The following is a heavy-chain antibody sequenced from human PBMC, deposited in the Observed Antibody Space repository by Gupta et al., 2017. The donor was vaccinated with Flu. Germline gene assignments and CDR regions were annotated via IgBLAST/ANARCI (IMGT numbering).Heavy chain of an antibody. J-gene: IGHJ4*02. CDR2: IKSKSEGETI. CDR3: TTPRYCTSTSCGSIDY. Sequence: GKGVEWVGRIKSKSEGETIDYAAPVKGRFTSSKDASMGTLYLRMDSLKTEDTAVYYCTTPRYCTSTSCGSIDYWGQGTLVTVSS. D-gene: IGHD2-2*01. V-gene: IGHV3-15*01.